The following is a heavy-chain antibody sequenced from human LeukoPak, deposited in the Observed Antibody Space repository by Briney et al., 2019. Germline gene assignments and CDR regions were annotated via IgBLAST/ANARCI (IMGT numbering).Heavy chain of an antibody. CDR1: GDSISSSSSY. V-gene: IGHV4-39*01. J-gene: IGHJ4*02. Sequence: SETLSLTCTVSGDSISSSSSYWGWIRQPPGEGLEWIGSIYYSGSTYYNTSLKSRVTISVDTSKNQFSLRLNSVTAADTAVYYCARGSALAQAVMFDYWGQGTLVTVSS. CDR2: IYYSGST. CDR3: ARGSALAQAVMFDY. D-gene: IGHD3-10*01.